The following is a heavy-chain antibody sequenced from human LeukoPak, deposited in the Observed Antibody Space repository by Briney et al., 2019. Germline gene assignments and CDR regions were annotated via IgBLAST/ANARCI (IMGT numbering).Heavy chain of an antibody. Sequence: SETLSLTCAVYGGSFSGYYWSWIRQPPGKGLEWIGYIYYSGSTNYNPSLKSRVTISVDTSKNQFSLKLSSVTAADTAVYYCARGRLEYYYDSSGLMDYWGQGTLVTVSS. CDR1: GGSFSGYY. CDR2: IYYSGST. CDR3: ARGRLEYYYDSSGLMDY. J-gene: IGHJ4*02. D-gene: IGHD3-22*01. V-gene: IGHV4-59*01.